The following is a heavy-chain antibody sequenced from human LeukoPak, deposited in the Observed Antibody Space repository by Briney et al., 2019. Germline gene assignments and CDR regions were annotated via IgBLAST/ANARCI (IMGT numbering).Heavy chain of an antibody. Sequence: PGGSLRLSCAASGFTFSSYGMHWVRQAPGKGLEWVAVIWYDGSNKYYADSVKGRFTISRDNSKNTLYLQMNSLRAEDTAVYYCARASGSYQEFDYWGQGTLVTVSS. CDR3: ARASGSYQEFDY. D-gene: IGHD1-26*01. J-gene: IGHJ4*02. CDR1: GFTFSSYG. CDR2: IWYDGSNK. V-gene: IGHV3-33*01.